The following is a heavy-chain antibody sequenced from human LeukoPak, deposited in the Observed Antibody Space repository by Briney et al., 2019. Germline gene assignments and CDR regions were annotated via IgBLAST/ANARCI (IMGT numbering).Heavy chain of an antibody. V-gene: IGHV3-11*04. J-gene: IGHJ4*02. Sequence: GGSLRLSCAASGFTFSDYYMSWIRQAPGKGLEWVSYISSSGSTIYHADSVKGRFTISRDNAKNSLYLQMNSLRAEDTAVYYCASGKQGETNYFDYWGQGTLVTVSS. CDR2: ISSSGSTI. CDR3: ASGKQGETNYFDY. D-gene: IGHD3-16*01. CDR1: GFTFSDYY.